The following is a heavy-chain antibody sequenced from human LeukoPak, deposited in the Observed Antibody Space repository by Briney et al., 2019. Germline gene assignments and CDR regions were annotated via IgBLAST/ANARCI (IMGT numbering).Heavy chain of an antibody. CDR1: GYTFTGYY. D-gene: IGHD3-22*01. Sequence: ASVKVSCKASGYTFTGYYMHWVRPAPGQGLEWMGWINPNSGGTNYAQKFQGRVTMTRDTSISTAYMELSRLRSDDMAVYYCARGTDYYDSSGPSNWFDPWGQGTLVTVSS. CDR2: INPNSGGT. J-gene: IGHJ5*02. CDR3: ARGTDYYDSSGPSNWFDP. V-gene: IGHV1-2*02.